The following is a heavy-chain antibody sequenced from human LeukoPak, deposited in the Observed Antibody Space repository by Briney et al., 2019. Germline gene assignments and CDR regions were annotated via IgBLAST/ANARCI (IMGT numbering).Heavy chain of an antibody. V-gene: IGHV1-2*02. CDR2: INPNSGGT. CDR3: ANPPNDYGDLTHFQH. Sequence: ASVKVSCKASGYTFTGYYMHWVRQAPGQELEWMGWINPNSGGTNYAQKFQGRVTMTRDTSISTAYMELSRLRSDDTAVYYCANPPNDYGDLTHFQHWGQGTLVTVSS. J-gene: IGHJ1*01. D-gene: IGHD4-17*01. CDR1: GYTFTGYY.